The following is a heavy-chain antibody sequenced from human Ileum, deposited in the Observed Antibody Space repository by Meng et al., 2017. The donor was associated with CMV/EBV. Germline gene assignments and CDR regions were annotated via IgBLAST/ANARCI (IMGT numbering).Heavy chain of an antibody. Sequence: QVQLVQSGGGXVEPGGSLSLSCAASGFIFSDYYMTWIREAPGKGLEWVSYISPTGSDTNYADSVRGRFTISRDNAKNSLFLQMSSLTAEDTAVYYCVKGHTMINPWGQGTLVTVSS. D-gene: IGHD3-16*01. V-gene: IGHV3-11*05. J-gene: IGHJ5*02. CDR2: ISPTGSDT. CDR1: GFIFSDYY. CDR3: VKGHTMINP.